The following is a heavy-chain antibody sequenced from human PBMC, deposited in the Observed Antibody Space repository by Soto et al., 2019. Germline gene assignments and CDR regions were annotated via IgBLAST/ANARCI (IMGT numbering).Heavy chain of an antibody. V-gene: IGHV3-48*01. D-gene: IGHD4-17*01. Sequence: PGGSLRLSCAASGVTFSSYSMNWVRQAPGKGLEWVSYISTTGSAIYYADSVKGRFSISRDNAKNSLSLQMNSLRGEDTAVYYCARDYGYAFGIWGQGTMVTVSS. J-gene: IGHJ3*02. CDR3: ARDYGYAFGI. CDR1: GVTFSSYS. CDR2: ISTTGSAI.